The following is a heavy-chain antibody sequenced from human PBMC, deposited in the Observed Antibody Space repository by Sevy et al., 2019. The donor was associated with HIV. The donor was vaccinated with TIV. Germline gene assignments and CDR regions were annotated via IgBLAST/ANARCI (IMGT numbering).Heavy chain of an antibody. CDR1: GFTFSSYA. CDR2: ISYDGSNK. Sequence: GGSLRLSCAASGFTFSSYAMHWVRQAPGKGLEWAAVISYDGSNKYYADSVKGRFTISRDNSKNTLYLQMNSLRAEDTAVYYCARGVTRRYYYGMDVWGQGTTVTVSS. J-gene: IGHJ6*02. V-gene: IGHV3-30-3*01. D-gene: IGHD4-17*01. CDR3: ARGVTRRYYYGMDV.